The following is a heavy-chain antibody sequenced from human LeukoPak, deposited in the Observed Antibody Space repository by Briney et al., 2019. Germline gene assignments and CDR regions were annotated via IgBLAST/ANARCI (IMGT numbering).Heavy chain of an antibody. CDR3: ARTVIGTYYDSSGYYLPWDY. D-gene: IGHD3-22*01. V-gene: IGHV1-2*02. Sequence: GASVKVSCKASGYTFTGYYMHWVRQAPGQGLEWMGWINPNSGGTNYAQKFQGRVTMTRDTSISTAYRELSRLRSDDTAVYYCARTVIGTYYDSSGYYLPWDYWGQGTLVTVSS. CDR1: GYTFTGYY. J-gene: IGHJ4*02. CDR2: INPNSGGT.